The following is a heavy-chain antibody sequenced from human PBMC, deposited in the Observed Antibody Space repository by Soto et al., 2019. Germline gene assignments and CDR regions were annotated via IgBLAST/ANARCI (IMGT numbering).Heavy chain of an antibody. V-gene: IGHV1-18*01. CDR3: ARDHFPWFDP. D-gene: IGHD3-3*02. Sequence: QVQLVQSGAEVKKSGASVKVSCKASGYTFLTYDISWVRQAPGQGLEWMGWISTKNGHTNYSQNLQCRATMTTDTSTNTAYLELRNLRSDETVVYFCARDHFPWFDPWGQGTLVTVSS. J-gene: IGHJ5*02. CDR1: GYTFLTYD. CDR2: ISTKNGHT.